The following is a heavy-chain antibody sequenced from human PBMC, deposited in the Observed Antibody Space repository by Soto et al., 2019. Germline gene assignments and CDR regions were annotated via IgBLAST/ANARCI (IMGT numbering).Heavy chain of an antibody. J-gene: IGHJ5*02. Sequence: QITLEESGPTLLKPTQTLTLTCTFSGFSLRTSGVGVGWIRQPPGKALEWLALIYWDNDKRYSPSLQNRLTITKANSNNHVVLTLSNVYPADTATYYCAQRVILRPHDWSLGWFDPWGQGTLVSVSS. D-gene: IGHD3-9*01. CDR1: GFSLRTSGVG. V-gene: IGHV2-5*02. CDR3: AQRVILRPHDWSLGWFDP. CDR2: IYWDNDK.